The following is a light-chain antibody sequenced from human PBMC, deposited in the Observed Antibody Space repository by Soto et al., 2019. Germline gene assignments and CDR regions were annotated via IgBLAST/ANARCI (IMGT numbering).Light chain of an antibody. CDR2: WAS. V-gene: IGKV4-1*01. J-gene: IGKJ3*01. CDR3: QQYYSIPFT. Sequence: DIVMTQSPDSLAVSLGERATINCKSSQSVLYSSNNKNYLAWYQQKAGQPPKLLIYWASTRESGVPDRFSGSGSGTDFTLSISSLQAEDVAVYYCQQYYSIPFTFGPGTKVHIK. CDR1: QSVLYSSNNKNY.